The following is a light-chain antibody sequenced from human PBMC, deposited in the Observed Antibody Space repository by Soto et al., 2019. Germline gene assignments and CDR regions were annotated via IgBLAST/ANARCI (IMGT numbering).Light chain of an antibody. CDR1: QDISNY. V-gene: IGKV1-5*01. Sequence: DIQMTQSPSSLSASVGDRVTITCQASQDISNYLNWYQQKPGKAPKLLIYDASSLESGVPSRFSGSGSGTKFTLTISSLQPDDFATYYCQQYNSNSPWTFGQGTKVDI. CDR2: DAS. CDR3: QQYNSNSPWT. J-gene: IGKJ1*01.